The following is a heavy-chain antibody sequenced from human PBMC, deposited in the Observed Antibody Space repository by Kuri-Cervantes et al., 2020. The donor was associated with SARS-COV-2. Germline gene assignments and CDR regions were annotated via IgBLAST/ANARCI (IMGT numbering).Heavy chain of an antibody. V-gene: IGHV4-34*01. CDR3: ARGVGAAVAGTLITIYYYYGMDV. D-gene: IGHD6-19*01. Sequence: ESLKISCAVSGGSFSGYYWSWIRQPPGKGLEWIGEINHSGSTNYNPFLKSRVTISVDTSKNQFSLKLSSVTAADTAVYYSARGVGAAVAGTLITIYYYYGMDVWGQGTTVTVSS. CDR1: GGSFSGYY. J-gene: IGHJ6*02. CDR2: INHSGST.